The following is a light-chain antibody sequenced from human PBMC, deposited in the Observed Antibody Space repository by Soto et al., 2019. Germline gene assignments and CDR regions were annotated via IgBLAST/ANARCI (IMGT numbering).Light chain of an antibody. V-gene: IGKV1-39*01. J-gene: IGKJ2*02. CDR1: QSISTY. CDR2: AAS. Sequence: DIQMTQSPSSLSASVGDRVIITCRASQSISTYLNWYQQKVGKAPKLLIYAASSLQRGVPSRFSGSGSGTDFTLTISSLQPEDFATYYCQQSYSTPRTFGQGTNLEIK. CDR3: QQSYSTPRT.